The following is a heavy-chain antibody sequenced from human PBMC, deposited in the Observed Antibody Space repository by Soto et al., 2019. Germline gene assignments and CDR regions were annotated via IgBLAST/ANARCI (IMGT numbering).Heavy chain of an antibody. Sequence: GESLKISCKGSGYSFTSYWIGWVRQMPGKGLEWMGIIYPGDSDTRYSPSFQGQVTISAEKSISTAYLQWSSLKASDTAMYYCARHKGRDAVYYGMDVWGQGTKVTVS. CDR1: GYSFTSYW. CDR3: ARHKGRDAVYYGMDV. J-gene: IGHJ6*02. V-gene: IGHV5-51*01. CDR2: IYPGDSDT. D-gene: IGHD2-15*01.